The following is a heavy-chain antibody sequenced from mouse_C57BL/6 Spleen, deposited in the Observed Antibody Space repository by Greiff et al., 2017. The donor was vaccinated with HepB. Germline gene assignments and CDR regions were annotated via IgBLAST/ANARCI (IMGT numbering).Heavy chain of an antibody. CDR3: ARDYGSSHYYAMDY. CDR2: IYPRSGNT. CDR1: GYTFTSYG. D-gene: IGHD1-1*01. V-gene: IGHV1-81*01. J-gene: IGHJ4*01. Sequence: QVQLQQSGAELARPGASVKLSCKASGYTFTSYGISWVKQRTGQGLEWIGEIYPRSGNTYYNEKFKGKATLTADKSSSTAYMELRSLTSEDSAVYFCARDYGSSHYYAMDYGGQGTSVTVSS.